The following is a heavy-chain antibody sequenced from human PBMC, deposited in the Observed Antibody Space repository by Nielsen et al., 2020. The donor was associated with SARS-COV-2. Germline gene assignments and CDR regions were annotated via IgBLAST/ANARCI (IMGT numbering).Heavy chain of an antibody. CDR2: ISDTGDTT. CDR3: VRDQRLGVPMALGRAVFDY. CDR1: GFTFSGYS. J-gene: IGHJ4*02. V-gene: IGHV3-64*01. Sequence: GGSLRLSCAVSGFTFSGYSMHWVRQAPGKGLEYVSAISDTGDTTYYARSVRGRFTISRDNSKNTLFLQMGSLRTEDVAVYYCVRDQRLGVPMALGRAVFDYWGQGTLVTVSS. D-gene: IGHD2-8*01.